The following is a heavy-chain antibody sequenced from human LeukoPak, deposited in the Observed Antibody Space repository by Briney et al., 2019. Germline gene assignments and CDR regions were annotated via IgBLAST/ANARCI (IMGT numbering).Heavy chain of an antibody. CDR1: GYTFTSYY. CDR2: INPSGGST. D-gene: IGHD1-26*01. J-gene: IGHJ6*03. Sequence: ASVKVSCKASGYTFTSYYMHWVRQAPGQGLEWMGIINPSGGSTSYAQKFQGRVTMTRDTSTSTVYMELSSLRSEDTAVYYCAVNSGSYSDYYYYTDVWGKGTTVTVSS. V-gene: IGHV1-46*01. CDR3: AVNSGSYSDYYYYTDV.